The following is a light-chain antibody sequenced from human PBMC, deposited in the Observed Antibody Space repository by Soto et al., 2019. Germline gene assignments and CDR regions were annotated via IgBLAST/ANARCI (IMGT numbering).Light chain of an antibody. CDR2: GAS. Sequence: EIVMTQSPATLSVSPGERATLSCRASQSVSSNLAWYQQKPGQAPRLLIYGASTRATGIPARFSGSGSGREFTLTISSLQSEDFAVYYCQQYNYWPPAFGGGTKVEI. V-gene: IGKV3-15*01. CDR3: QQYNYWPPA. J-gene: IGKJ4*01. CDR1: QSVSSN.